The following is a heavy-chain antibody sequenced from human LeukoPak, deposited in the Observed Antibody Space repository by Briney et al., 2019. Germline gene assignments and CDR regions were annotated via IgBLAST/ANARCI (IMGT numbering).Heavy chain of an antibody. V-gene: IGHV3-74*01. D-gene: IGHD4-17*01. CDR3: ARPKDSGDSVVAFDS. CDR2: INKDGSST. Sequence: PGGSLRLSCAASGFTFSSYWMHWVRQAPGKELVWVSRINKDGSSTTYADSVKGRFTISRDNAESTLYLQLSSLRGEDTAVYYCARPKDSGDSVVAFDSWGQGTLVTVSS. J-gene: IGHJ4*02. CDR1: GFTFSSYW.